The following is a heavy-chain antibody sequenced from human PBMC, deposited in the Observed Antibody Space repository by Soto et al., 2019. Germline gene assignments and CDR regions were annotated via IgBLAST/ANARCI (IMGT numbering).Heavy chain of an antibody. CDR2: ISYDGSNK. J-gene: IGHJ5*02. D-gene: IGHD6-19*01. CDR3: AKDLMSSVAGGYR. V-gene: IGHV3-30*18. Sequence: GGSLRLSCAASGFTFSSYGMHWVRQAPGKGLEWVAVISYDGSNKYYADSVKGRFTISRDNSKNTLYLQMNSLRAEDTAVYYCAKDLMSSVAGGYRWGQGTLVTVSS. CDR1: GFTFSSYG.